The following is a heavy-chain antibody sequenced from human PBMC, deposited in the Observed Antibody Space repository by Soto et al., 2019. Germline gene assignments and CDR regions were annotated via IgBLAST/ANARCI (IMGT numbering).Heavy chain of an antibody. CDR3: ASDYNAYQRQHVFDI. D-gene: IGHD2-2*01. Sequence: QVQLVQSGAEVKKPGASVKVACKASGYSFNSYYMHWVRQAPGQGPEWMGVINPSGASTSYAQKFQGRVTMTSDTFTSTVYMELSSLRSEDTALYYCASDYNAYQRQHVFDIWGQGTLVTVSS. J-gene: IGHJ3*02. V-gene: IGHV1-46*02. CDR1: GYSFNSYY. CDR2: INPSGAST.